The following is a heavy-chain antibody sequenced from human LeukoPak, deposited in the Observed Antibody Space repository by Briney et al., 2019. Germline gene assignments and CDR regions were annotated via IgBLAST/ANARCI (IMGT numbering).Heavy chain of an antibody. CDR1: GFSISSYA. V-gene: IGHV3-30-3*01. CDR3: ARGDYCGSGSYPYYFDY. CDR2: ISYDGSNK. D-gene: IGHD3-10*01. J-gene: IGHJ4*02. Sequence: GGSLRLSCAASGFSISSYAMHWVRQAPGKGLEWMTVISYDGSNKYYADSVRGRFTLSRDTSKNTLYVQMSSLRAEDTAVYYCARGDYCGSGSYPYYFDYWGQGTLVTVSS.